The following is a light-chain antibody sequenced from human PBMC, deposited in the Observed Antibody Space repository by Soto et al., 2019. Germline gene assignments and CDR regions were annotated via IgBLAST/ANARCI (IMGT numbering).Light chain of an antibody. CDR1: QSLSRNY. J-gene: IGKJ1*01. Sequence: EIVLTQSPGTLSLSPGEGATLSCRASQSLSRNYLAWYQHKPGQAPRLLIYTASNRATGVPPRFSGSGSGTAFTLTISRLEPEDFELYYCQQYDTSPLTFGQGTKVEI. CDR2: TAS. CDR3: QQYDTSPLT. V-gene: IGKV3-20*01.